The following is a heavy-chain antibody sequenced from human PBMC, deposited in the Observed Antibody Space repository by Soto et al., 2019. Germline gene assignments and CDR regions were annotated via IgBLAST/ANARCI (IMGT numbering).Heavy chain of an antibody. CDR3: ARAGIVQVSYAMDV. J-gene: IGHJ6*02. Sequence: SETLSLTCTVSGGSIGGDSWSWIRQSPGKGLDFIGYIYHSGSTNYNPSLKSRVTISIDTSKNQFSLRLSSVTAADTAVYYCARAGIVQVSYAMDVWGQGTTVTVSS. V-gene: IGHV4-59*01. D-gene: IGHD2-8*01. CDR1: GGSIGGDS. CDR2: IYHSGST.